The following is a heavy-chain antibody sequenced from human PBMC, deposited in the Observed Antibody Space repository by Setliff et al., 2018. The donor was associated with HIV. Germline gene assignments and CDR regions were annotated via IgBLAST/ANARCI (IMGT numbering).Heavy chain of an antibody. CDR1: GYSFTNYW. Sequence: PGESLKISCKASGYSFTNYWIAWLRQMPGKGLECMGIIYPGDSDTRYSPSFQGQVTISADKSINTAYLQWSSLKASDTAMYYCARHGQYGSGSYYNRPFDYWGQGTLVTSPQ. V-gene: IGHV5-51*01. CDR3: ARHGQYGSGSYYNRPFDY. CDR2: IYPGDSDT. J-gene: IGHJ4*02. D-gene: IGHD3-10*01.